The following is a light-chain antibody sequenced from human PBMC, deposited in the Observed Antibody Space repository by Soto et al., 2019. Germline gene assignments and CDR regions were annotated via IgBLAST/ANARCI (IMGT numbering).Light chain of an antibody. CDR3: QQRSNWPST. J-gene: IGKJ4*01. CDR2: DAS. V-gene: IGKV3-11*01. Sequence: EIVLTQSPATLSLSPGNRATLSCRASQSVSGYLAWYQQKPGQAPRLRIYDASNRATGIPARISGSGSGTNFTLTITSLEPEDFEVYYCQQRSNWPSTFGGGTKVEI. CDR1: QSVSGY.